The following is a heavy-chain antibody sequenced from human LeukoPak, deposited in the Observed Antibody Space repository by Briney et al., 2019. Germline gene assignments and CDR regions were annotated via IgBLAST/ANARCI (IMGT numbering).Heavy chain of an antibody. J-gene: IGHJ4*02. CDR2: IDPSDSYT. CDR3: ARRNYYGSGSYYALSY. D-gene: IGHD3-10*01. V-gene: IGHV5-10-1*01. CDR1: GYSFTSYW. Sequence: GESLRISCKGSGYSFTSYWISWVRQMPGKGLEWMGRIDPSDSYTNYRPSFQGHVTISADKSISTAYLQWSSLKASDTAVYYCARRNYYGSGSYYALSYWGQGTLVTVSS.